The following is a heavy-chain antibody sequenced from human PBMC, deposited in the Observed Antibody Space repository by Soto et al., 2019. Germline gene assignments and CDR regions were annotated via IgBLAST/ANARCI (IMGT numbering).Heavy chain of an antibody. Sequence: EVQLVESGGDLVKPGGSLRLSCAASGFTLSNAWMHWVRQAPGKGLEWVGRIKSKTDGGTADYAAPVKGRLTISRDDSKNTMYLQMNSLTTDDTAVYYCTTGGGWLSNVWGQGTTVTVSS. V-gene: IGHV3-15*01. CDR3: TTGGGWLSNV. J-gene: IGHJ6*02. CDR1: GFTLSNAW. D-gene: IGHD6-19*01. CDR2: IKSKTDGGTA.